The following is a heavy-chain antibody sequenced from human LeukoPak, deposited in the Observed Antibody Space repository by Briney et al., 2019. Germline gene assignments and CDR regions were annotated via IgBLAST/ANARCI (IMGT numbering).Heavy chain of an antibody. V-gene: IGHV3-23*01. Sequence: GGSLRLSCAASGFTFSSYAMSWVRQAPGKGLEWVSAISGSGGSTYYADSVKGRFTISRDNSKNTLYLQMNSLRAEDTAVYYCAKEVAIFGVGTDAFDIWGQGTMVTVSS. D-gene: IGHD3-3*01. CDR2: ISGSGGST. CDR1: GFTFSSYA. CDR3: AKEVAIFGVGTDAFDI. J-gene: IGHJ3*02.